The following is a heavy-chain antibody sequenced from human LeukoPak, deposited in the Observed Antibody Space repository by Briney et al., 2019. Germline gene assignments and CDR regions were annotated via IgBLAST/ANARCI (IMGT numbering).Heavy chain of an antibody. CDR3: AKELRPNDN. Sequence: GGSLRLSCAASGLTLSRCAMSWVSQAPGKGMEWVSSISITRATYYAASVKCRFPLSRDTSMDTLYLQMTSLRVDDTAVYYCAKELRPNDNWGQGTMVTVSS. J-gene: IGHJ3*02. D-gene: IGHD2-15*01. CDR1: GLTLSRCA. CDR2: ISITRAT. V-gene: IGHV3-23*01.